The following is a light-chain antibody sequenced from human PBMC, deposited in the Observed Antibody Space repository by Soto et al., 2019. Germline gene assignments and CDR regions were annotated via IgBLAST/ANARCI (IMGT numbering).Light chain of an antibody. Sequence: EIVMTQSPATLSVSPGERATLSCRASQSVSSYLAWFQQKPGQAPRLLIYGASTRATGIPARFSGSGSGTEFTLTISSLQSEDFAVYSCQQYNNWPLTFGGGTKVEIK. V-gene: IGKV3D-15*01. CDR2: GAS. J-gene: IGKJ4*01. CDR3: QQYNNWPLT. CDR1: QSVSSY.